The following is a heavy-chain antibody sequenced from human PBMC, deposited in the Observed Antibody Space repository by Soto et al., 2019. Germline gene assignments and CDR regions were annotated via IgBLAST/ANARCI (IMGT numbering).Heavy chain of an antibody. CDR2: IYRSGNI. J-gene: IGHJ4*02. CDR1: GGSISSSNW. Sequence: QVQLQESGPGLVKPSGTLSLTCAVSGGSISSSNWWSWVRQPPGKGLEWIGEIYRSGNINSNPSLKSRVPISVDTSKNQFSLKLSSVTAADTAVYYCARANYCSSTSCHVDYWGQGTLVTVSS. D-gene: IGHD2-2*01. V-gene: IGHV4-4*02. CDR3: ARANYCSSTSCHVDY.